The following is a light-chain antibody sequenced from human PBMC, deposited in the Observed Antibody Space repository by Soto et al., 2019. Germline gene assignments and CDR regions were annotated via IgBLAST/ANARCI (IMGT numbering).Light chain of an antibody. V-gene: IGLV4-69*01. CDR1: SGHSSYA. CDR3: QTWGTGIVV. Sequence: QPVLTQPPSASASLGASVKLTCTLSSGHSSYAIAWHQQQPEKGPRYLMKLNSDGSHSKGDGIPDRFSGSSSGAARYLTISSLQSEDEADYYCQTWGTGIVVFGGGTKVTVL. CDR2: LNSDGSH. J-gene: IGLJ2*01.